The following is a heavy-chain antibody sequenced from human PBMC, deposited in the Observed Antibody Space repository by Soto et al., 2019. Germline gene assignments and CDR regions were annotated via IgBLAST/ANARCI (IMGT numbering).Heavy chain of an antibody. CDR1: GGSFTYT. D-gene: IGHD5-18*01. CDR2: IIPIFGTT. V-gene: IGHV1-69*13. CDR3: ARLHSHGTYGMDV. J-gene: IGHJ6*02. Sequence: SVKVSCKASGGSFTYTLSWVRQAPGQGLEWMGGIIPIFGTTNYAQKFQGRVTITADESTKTAYMELSTLRSEDTAVYYCARLHSHGTYGMDVWGQGTTVTVS.